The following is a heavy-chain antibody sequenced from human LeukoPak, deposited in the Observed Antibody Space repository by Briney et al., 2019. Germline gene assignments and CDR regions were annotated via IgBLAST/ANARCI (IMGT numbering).Heavy chain of an antibody. V-gene: IGHV4-4*09. CDR1: GGSISSYY. D-gene: IGHD3-3*01. CDR2: IYTSGST. CDR3: AKHWSGYYSNRFDP. Sequence: SETLSLTCTVSGGSISSYYWSWVREPPGKGLEWIGYIYTSGSTNYNPSLKSRVTISEETSKNKFSLNLSSVADADADVYYCAKHWSGYYSNRFDPWGQGTLVTVSS. J-gene: IGHJ5*02.